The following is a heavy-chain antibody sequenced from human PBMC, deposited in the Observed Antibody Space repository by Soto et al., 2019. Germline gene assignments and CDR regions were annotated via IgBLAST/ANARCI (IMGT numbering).Heavy chain of an antibody. J-gene: IGHJ5*02. CDR1: GGSIRVQRYY. D-gene: IGHD3-16*01. CDR3: ARDMYTNYVNYFDL. Sequence: PSETLSLTCTASGGSIRVQRYYWTWLRQTPGKGLEWVGSSYYSGTSYFTPALKGRVPISVDTSTNQFSLRLTSVTAEDTALYDCARDMYTNYVNYFDLWGQGTLVTVSS. V-gene: IGHV4-39*02. CDR2: SYYSGTS.